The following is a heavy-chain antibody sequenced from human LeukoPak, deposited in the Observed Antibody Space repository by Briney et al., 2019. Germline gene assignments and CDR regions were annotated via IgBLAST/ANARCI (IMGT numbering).Heavy chain of an antibody. J-gene: IGHJ4*02. Sequence: GRSLRLSRAASGFTFSDYWMSWVRQAPGKGLEWVANINKDGSDKYYVDSVNGRFTISRDNAKNSVYLQMNSLRAEDTAVYYCARERSAGDYWGQGLLVTVSS. CDR2: INKDGSDK. CDR3: ARERSAGDY. CDR1: GFTFSDYW. V-gene: IGHV3-7*01.